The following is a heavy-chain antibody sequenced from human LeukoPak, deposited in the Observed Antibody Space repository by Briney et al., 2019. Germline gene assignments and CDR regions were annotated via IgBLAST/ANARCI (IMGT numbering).Heavy chain of an antibody. CDR3: IRGGSYQRFDY. CDR1: GFTFGDYA. J-gene: IGHJ4*02. D-gene: IGHD1-26*01. CDR2: IRSKANGGAT. V-gene: IGHV3-49*04. Sequence: PGRSLRLSCTASGFTFGDYAMSWVRQAPGKGLEWVGFIRSKANGGATEYAASVKGRFTISRDDSKSIAYLQMNSLKIDDTAVYYCIRGGSYQRFDYWGQGTLVTVSS.